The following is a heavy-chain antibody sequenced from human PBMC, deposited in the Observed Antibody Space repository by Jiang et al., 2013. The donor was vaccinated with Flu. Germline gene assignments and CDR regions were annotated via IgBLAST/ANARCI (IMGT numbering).Heavy chain of an antibody. Sequence: ESGPGLVKPSQTLSLTCTVSGGSISSGGYYWSWIRQHPGKGLEWIGYIYYSGSTFYNPSLESRVTISVDASKNQFSLKLRSVTAADTAVYYCARASSSAEYFQHWGQGTLVTVSS. CDR1: GGSISSGGYY. CDR3: ARASSSAEYFQH. D-gene: IGHD6-13*01. V-gene: IGHV4-31*03. CDR2: IYYSGST. J-gene: IGHJ1*01.